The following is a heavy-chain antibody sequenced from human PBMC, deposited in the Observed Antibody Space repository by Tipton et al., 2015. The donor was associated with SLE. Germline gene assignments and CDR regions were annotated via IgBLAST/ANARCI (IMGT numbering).Heavy chain of an antibody. CDR1: GFIFNSHG. CDR2: TRNDGRNK. D-gene: IGHD4-17*01. Sequence: GSLRLSCAASGFIFNSHGMRWVRQAPGKGLQWVAFTRNDGRNKYYADSVKGRFTISRDNSKNTLYLQMSSLKTEDTAVYYCAKFPSSAYGDYGYWGQGTLVTVSS. CDR3: AKFPSSAYGDYGY. J-gene: IGHJ4*02. V-gene: IGHV3-30*02.